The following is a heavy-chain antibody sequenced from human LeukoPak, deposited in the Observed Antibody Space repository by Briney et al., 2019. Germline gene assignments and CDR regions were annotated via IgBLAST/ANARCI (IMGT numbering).Heavy chain of an antibody. V-gene: IGHV3-21*01. D-gene: IGHD3-22*01. CDR2: ISGSSSYI. CDR3: ARDQDSYGQDYYDSSGYYR. CDR1: GFTFSSYS. Sequence: GGSLRLSCAASGFTFSSYSMNWVRQAPGQGLEWVSSISGSSSYIYYADSVKGRFTISRDNAKNSLYLQMNSLRAEDTAVYYCARDQDSYGQDYYDSSGYYRWGQGTLVTVSS. J-gene: IGHJ4*02.